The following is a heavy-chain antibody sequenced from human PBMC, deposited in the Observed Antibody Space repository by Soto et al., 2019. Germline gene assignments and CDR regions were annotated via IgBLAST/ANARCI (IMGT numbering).Heavy chain of an antibody. J-gene: IGHJ4*02. Sequence: QVQLVQSGAELKKTGASMKLSCQASGFAFSTYYFHWLRRAPGRGLEWIGWISGYNGNTKYAENFQQRVTISSDAAASTVYVELFGLRSEYTAIYFCARAPFVEFYSLNFWVQGTLVTVSA. V-gene: IGHV1-3*01. CDR2: ISGYNGNT. D-gene: IGHD2-15*01. CDR1: GFAFSTYY. CDR3: ARAPFVEFYSLNF.